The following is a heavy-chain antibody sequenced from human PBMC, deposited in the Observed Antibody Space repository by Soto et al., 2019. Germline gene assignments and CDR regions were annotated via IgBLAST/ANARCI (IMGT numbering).Heavy chain of an antibody. CDR3: ARVPVYCSSTSCHPTSYYYYGMDV. Sequence: SETLSLTCAVYGGSFSGYYWSWIRQPPGKGLEWIGEINHSGSTNYNPSLKSRVTISVDTSKNQFSLKLSSVTAADTAVYYCARVPVYCSSTSCHPTSYYYYGMDVWGQGTTVTVS. J-gene: IGHJ6*02. CDR2: INHSGST. D-gene: IGHD2-2*01. V-gene: IGHV4-34*01. CDR1: GGSFSGYY.